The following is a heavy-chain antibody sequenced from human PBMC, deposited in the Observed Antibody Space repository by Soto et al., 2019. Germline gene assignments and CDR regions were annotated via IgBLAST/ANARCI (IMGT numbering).Heavy chain of an antibody. J-gene: IGHJ4*02. V-gene: IGHV3-11*01. CDR2: ISSTTGTI. Sequence: QVQLVESGGGLVKPGGSLRLSCAASGFIFSAYYMSWIRQGTGPALEWLSYISSTTGTIYDADSVKGRYTISRDDAKNSLYLQMHSVTAHDAAVYYGTSSIGGASLYDCWGQGTLVTVSS. CDR1: GFIFSAYY. CDR3: TSSIGGASLYDC. D-gene: IGHD1-26*01.